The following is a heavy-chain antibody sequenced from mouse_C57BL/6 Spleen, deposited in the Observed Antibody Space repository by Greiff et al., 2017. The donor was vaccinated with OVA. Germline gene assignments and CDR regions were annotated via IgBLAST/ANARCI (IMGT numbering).Heavy chain of an antibody. CDR2: IDPSDSYT. J-gene: IGHJ1*03. Sequence: VQLQQPGAELVMPGASVKLSCKASGYTFTSYWMHWVKQRPGQGLEWIGEIDPSDSYTNYNQKFKGKSTLTVDKSSSTAYMQLSSLTSEDSAVDDCARRGYYYGSRYFEVWGTGTTVTVSS. CDR1: GYTFTSYW. D-gene: IGHD1-1*01. CDR3: ARRGYYYGSRYFEV. V-gene: IGHV1-69*01.